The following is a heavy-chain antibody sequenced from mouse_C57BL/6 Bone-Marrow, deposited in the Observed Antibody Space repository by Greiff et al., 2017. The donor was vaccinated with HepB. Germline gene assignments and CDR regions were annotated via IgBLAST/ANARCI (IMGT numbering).Heavy chain of an antibody. CDR1: GFTFNTYA. Sequence: EVQGVESGGGLVQPKGSLKLSCAASGFTFNTYAMHWVRQAPGKGLEWVARIRSKSSNYATYYADSVKDRFTISRDDSQSMLYLQMNNLKTEDTAMYYCVRDFYYDYDAWFAYWGQWTLVTVSA. CDR2: IRSKSSNYAT. CDR3: VRDFYYDYDAWFAY. J-gene: IGHJ3*01. D-gene: IGHD2-4*01. V-gene: IGHV10-3*01.